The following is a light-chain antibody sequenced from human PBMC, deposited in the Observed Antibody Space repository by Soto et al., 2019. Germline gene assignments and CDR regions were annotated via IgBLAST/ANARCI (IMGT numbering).Light chain of an antibody. J-gene: IGLJ7*01. CDR3: STWDASLSGPV. Sequence: QSVLTQPPTVSETPGQRVTISCSGSSSNIGSNYVFWYQQLPGTAPKLLISSNNQRASGVPDRFSGSRSGTSGSLAISGLRSEDEADYYCSTWDASLSGPVFGGGTQLTVL. CDR2: SNN. CDR1: SSNIGSNY. V-gene: IGLV1-47*02.